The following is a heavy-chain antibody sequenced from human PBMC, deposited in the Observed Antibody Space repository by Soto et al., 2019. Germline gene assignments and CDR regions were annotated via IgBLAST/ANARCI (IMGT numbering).Heavy chain of an antibody. J-gene: IGHJ4*02. CDR3: AHRPRVFSYHFDY. Sequence: QITLKESGPTLVKPTQPLTLTCTFSGFSLTTRGVGVGWIRQPPVKAMEWLALIYWYDDEGYSPSLKSRLTITKYTSKNQVCLTMTNLDHVDTATYYCAHRPRVFSYHFDYWGQGTLVTVSS. V-gene: IGHV2-5*01. D-gene: IGHD5-18*01. CDR1: GFSLTTRGVG. CDR2: IYWYDDE.